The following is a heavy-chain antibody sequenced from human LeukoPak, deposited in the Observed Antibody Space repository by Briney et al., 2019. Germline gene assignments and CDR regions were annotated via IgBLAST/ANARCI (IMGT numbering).Heavy chain of an antibody. Sequence: GALRLSCAASGFTFSSTWMHWVRQVPGKGLVWVSLINSDASSTTYADSVKGRFTISRDNAKNTVYLQMNNLRAEDTAVYYCARDRFYIPDVWGKGTTVTVSS. J-gene: IGHJ6*04. CDR1: GFTFSSTW. D-gene: IGHD2/OR15-2a*01. V-gene: IGHV3-74*03. CDR2: INSDASST. CDR3: ARDRFYIPDV.